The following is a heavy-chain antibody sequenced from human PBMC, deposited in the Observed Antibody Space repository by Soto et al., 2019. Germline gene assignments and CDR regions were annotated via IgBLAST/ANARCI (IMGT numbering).Heavy chain of an antibody. D-gene: IGHD4-17*01. CDR2: ISAYNGNT. V-gene: IGHV1-18*01. CDR3: ARDSRRATVTKGLDY. Sequence: QVPLVQSGAEVKKPGASVKVSCKASGYTFTSYGISWVRQAPGQGLEWMGWISAYNGNTNYAQKLQGRVTMTPDTSTSTAYMELRSLRSDDTAVYYCARDSRRATVTKGLDYWGQGTLVTVSS. CDR1: GYTFTSYG. J-gene: IGHJ4*02.